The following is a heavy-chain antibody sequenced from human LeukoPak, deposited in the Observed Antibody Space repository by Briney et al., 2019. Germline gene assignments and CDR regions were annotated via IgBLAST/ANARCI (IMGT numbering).Heavy chain of an antibody. D-gene: IGHD2-2*01. CDR3: ARGGVPAAPWEFDY. J-gene: IGHJ4*02. CDR2: MNPNSGNT. Sequence: ASVKVSCKASGYTFTSYAMNWVRQAPGQGLEWMGWMNPNSGNTGYAQKFQGRVTITRNTSISTAYMELSSLRSEDTAVYYCARGGVPAAPWEFDYWGQGTLVTVSS. V-gene: IGHV1-8*03. CDR1: GYTFTSYA.